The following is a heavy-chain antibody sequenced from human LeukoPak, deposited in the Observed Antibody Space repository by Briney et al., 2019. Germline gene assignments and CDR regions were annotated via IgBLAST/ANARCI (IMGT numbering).Heavy chain of an antibody. Sequence: EASVKVSCKASGYTFTSYYMHWVRQAPGQGLEWMGIINPSGGSTSYAQKFQGRVTMTRDTSISTAYMELSRLRSDDTAVYYCARGPAAGWFDPWGQGTLVTVSS. J-gene: IGHJ5*02. D-gene: IGHD6-13*01. V-gene: IGHV1-46*01. CDR1: GYTFTSYY. CDR2: INPSGGST. CDR3: ARGPAAGWFDP.